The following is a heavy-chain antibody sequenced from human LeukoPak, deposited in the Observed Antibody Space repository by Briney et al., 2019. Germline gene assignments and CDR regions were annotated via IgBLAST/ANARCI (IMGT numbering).Heavy chain of an antibody. Sequence: RSGGSLRLSCAASGFTFSSYSMNWVRQAPGKGLEWVSSISSSSSYIYYADSVKGRFTISRDNAKNSLYLQMNSLRADDTAVYYCARVAAAAFDYWGQGTLVTVSS. CDR1: GFTFSSYS. V-gene: IGHV3-21*01. D-gene: IGHD6-13*01. CDR3: ARVAAAAFDY. CDR2: ISSSSSYI. J-gene: IGHJ4*02.